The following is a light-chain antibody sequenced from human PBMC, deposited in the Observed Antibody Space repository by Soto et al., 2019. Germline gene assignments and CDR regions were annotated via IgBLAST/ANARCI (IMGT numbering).Light chain of an antibody. J-gene: IGLJ2*01. CDR3: SSYTSSSTTV. CDR1: SSDVGGYNY. V-gene: IGLV2-14*01. Sequence: QSALTQPASVSGSPGQSITISCTGTSSDVGGYNYVSWYQQHPGKAPKLMIYEVSNRPSGVSNRFSGSKSGNTASLTISGLQAEDEDDYCCSSYTSSSTTVFGGGTKLTVL. CDR2: EVS.